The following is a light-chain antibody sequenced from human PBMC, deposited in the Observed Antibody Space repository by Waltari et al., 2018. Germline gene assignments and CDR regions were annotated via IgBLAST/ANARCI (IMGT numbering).Light chain of an antibody. J-gene: IGLJ3*02. Sequence: QSVLTQPPLASGTPGQRVTISCSGNSSNIGINTVTWYQQLPETAPKLLINANYHRPSGVPDRFSASKSDTSASLAISGLQSEDEADYFCATWDDSLNGRVFGGGTKLAVL. CDR1: SSNIGINT. CDR3: ATWDDSLNGRV. V-gene: IGLV1-44*01. CDR2: ANY.